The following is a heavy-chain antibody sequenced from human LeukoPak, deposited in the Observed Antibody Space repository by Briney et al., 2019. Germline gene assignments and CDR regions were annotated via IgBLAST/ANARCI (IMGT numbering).Heavy chain of an antibody. CDR3: ARCRHGNCDYFDY. CDR1: GGSFTSDY. V-gene: IGHV4-4*07. CDR2: FYTSGTT. Sequence: PSETLSLTCTVSGGSFTSDYWSWIRQPAGKGLEWIGRFYTSGTTNYNPSLKSRVTMSADTSKNQFSLKLRSVTAADTAVYYSARCRHGNCDYFDYWGQGTLVTVSS. J-gene: IGHJ4*02. D-gene: IGHD1-7*01.